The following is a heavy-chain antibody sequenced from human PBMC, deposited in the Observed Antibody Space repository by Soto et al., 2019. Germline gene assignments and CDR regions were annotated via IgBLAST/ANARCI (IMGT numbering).Heavy chain of an antibody. D-gene: IGHD5-18*01. V-gene: IGHV3-21*01. Sequence: EVQLVESGGGLVKPGGSLRLSCAASGFTFSSYSMNWVRQAPGKGLEWVSSISSSSSYIYYADSVKGRFTISRDNAKNSLYLQMNSLRAEDTAVYYGARYSGGYSYGGAGYWGQGTLVTVSS. CDR1: GFTFSSYS. CDR3: ARYSGGYSYGGAGY. J-gene: IGHJ4*02. CDR2: ISSSSSYI.